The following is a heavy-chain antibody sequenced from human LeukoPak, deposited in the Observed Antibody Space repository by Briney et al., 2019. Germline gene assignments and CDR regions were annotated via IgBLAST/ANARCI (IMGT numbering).Heavy chain of an antibody. D-gene: IGHD3-22*01. Sequence: PSETLSLTCAVYGGSFSGYYWSWIRQPPGKGLEWIGEINHSGSTNYNPSLKSRVTISVDRSKNQFSLKLSSVTAADTAVYYCARNQVDSSGYYYEGAPGGIDYWGQGTLVTVSS. CDR3: ARNQVDSSGYYYEGAPGGIDY. J-gene: IGHJ4*02. V-gene: IGHV4-34*01. CDR2: INHSGST. CDR1: GGSFSGYY.